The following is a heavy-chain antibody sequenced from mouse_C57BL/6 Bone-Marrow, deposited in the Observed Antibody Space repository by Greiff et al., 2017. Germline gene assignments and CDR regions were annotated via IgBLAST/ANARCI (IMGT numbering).Heavy chain of an antibody. CDR2: ISSGGTYT. CDR1: GFTFSSYG. Sequence: EVKLVESGGDLVKPGGSLKLSCAASGFTFSSYGMSWVRQTPDKRLEWVATISSGGTYTYYPDSVKGRFTISRDNAKNTLYLQMSSLKSEDTAMXYCARHFLYYGNYEGDYWGQGTTLTVSS. D-gene: IGHD2-1*01. CDR3: ARHFLYYGNYEGDY. V-gene: IGHV5-6*01. J-gene: IGHJ2*01.